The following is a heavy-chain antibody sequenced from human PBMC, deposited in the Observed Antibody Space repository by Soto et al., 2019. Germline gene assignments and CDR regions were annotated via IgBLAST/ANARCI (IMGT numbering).Heavy chain of an antibody. CDR3: ATGGEEYYYDSSGYSP. CDR1: GGTFSSYA. Sequence: GASVKVSCKASGGTFSSYAISWVRQAPGQGLEWMGGIIPIFGTANYAQKFQGRVTITADESTSTAYMELSSLRSEDTAVYYCATGGEEYYYDSSGYSPWGQGTLVTVSS. D-gene: IGHD3-22*01. V-gene: IGHV1-69*13. CDR2: IIPIFGTA. J-gene: IGHJ5*02.